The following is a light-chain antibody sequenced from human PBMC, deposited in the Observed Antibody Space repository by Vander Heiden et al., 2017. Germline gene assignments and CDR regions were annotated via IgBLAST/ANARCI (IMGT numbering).Light chain of an antibody. CDR1: QSVSSS. CDR3: QQYNIVGLT. J-gene: IGKJ4*01. CDR2: GAS. Sequence: ETVLTQSPPPLSVSPGERATLSCRASQSVSSSLAWYQQKPGQVPRLLIYGASTRATGIPARFSGSGSGTEFTLTISSLQSEDFAVYYCQQYNIVGLTFGGGTKVEIK. V-gene: IGKV3-15*01.